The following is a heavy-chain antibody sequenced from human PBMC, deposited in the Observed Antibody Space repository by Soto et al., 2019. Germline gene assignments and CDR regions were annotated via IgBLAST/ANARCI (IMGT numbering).Heavy chain of an antibody. D-gene: IGHD3-16*01. J-gene: IGHJ4*02. CDR3: ANALGLYYFDY. CDR2: INAGNGNT. V-gene: IGHV1-3*01. Sequence: ASVKVSCKASGYTFTSYAMHWVRQAPGQRLEWMGWINAGNGNTKYSQKFQGRFTITRDTSASTAYMELSSLRSEDTAVYYCANALGLYYFDYWGQGTLVNVSS. CDR1: GYTFTSYA.